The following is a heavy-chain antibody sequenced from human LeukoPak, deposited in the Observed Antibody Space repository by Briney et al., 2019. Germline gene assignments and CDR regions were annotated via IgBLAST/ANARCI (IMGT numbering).Heavy chain of an antibody. CDR3: AKGYSSPFDP. CDR1: GFTFSTYD. V-gene: IGHV3-23*01. D-gene: IGHD6-13*01. Sequence: PGASLRLSCAASGFTFSTYDMSWVRQAPGKGLQWVSSISSSGGNTYYADSVKGRFTISRDNSKSTLYLQMNSLRAEDTAVYYCAKGYSSPFDPWGQGTLVTVSS. CDR2: ISSSGGNT. J-gene: IGHJ5*02.